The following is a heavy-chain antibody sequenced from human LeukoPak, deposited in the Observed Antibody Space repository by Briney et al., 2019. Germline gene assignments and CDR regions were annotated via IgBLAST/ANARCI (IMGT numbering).Heavy chain of an antibody. V-gene: IGHV1-8*01. D-gene: IGHD3-3*01. J-gene: IGHJ4*02. Sequence: ASVKVSCKASGYTFTSYDINWVRQATGQGLEWMGWMNPNSGNTGYAQKFQGRVTMTRNTSISTAYMELSSLRSDDTAAYYCARGGQIFGVVIDYWGQGTLVTVSS. CDR2: MNPNSGNT. CDR1: GYTFTSYD. CDR3: ARGGQIFGVVIDY.